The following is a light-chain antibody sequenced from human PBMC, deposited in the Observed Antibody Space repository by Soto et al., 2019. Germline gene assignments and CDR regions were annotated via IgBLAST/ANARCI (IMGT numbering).Light chain of an antibody. Sequence: DIVVTQSPFSLPVTPGEPASISCKSSQSLLHSNGNTYLDWYLQKPGQSPQLLIYLGSNRASGVPDRFSGNGSGTDFTLHISRVEAEDVGVYYCKHALHTRTFGQGTNVQI. CDR1: QSLLHSNGNTY. V-gene: IGKV2-28*01. CDR2: LGS. CDR3: KHALHTRT. J-gene: IGKJ1*01.